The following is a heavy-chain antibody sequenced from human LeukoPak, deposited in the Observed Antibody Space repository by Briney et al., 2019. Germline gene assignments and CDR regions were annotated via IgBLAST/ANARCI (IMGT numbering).Heavy chain of an antibody. CDR2: INPSGTT. D-gene: IGHD1-7*01. V-gene: IGHV1-46*01. CDR1: GYTFTNYC. J-gene: IGHJ5*02. CDR3: AKFSKPGPTRWFDP. Sequence: ASVKVSCKASGYTFTNYCMHWVRQAPGQGLEWMGLINPSGTTTYAQNFQGRVTMTRDTSTSTVYMELSSLRSDDTAVYYCAKFSKPGPTRWFDPWGQGTLVTVSS.